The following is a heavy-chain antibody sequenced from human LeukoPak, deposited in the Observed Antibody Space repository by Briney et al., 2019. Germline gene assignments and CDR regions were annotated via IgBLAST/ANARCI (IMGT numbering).Heavy chain of an antibody. Sequence: ASVKVSCKASGYTFTSYDINWVRQATGQGLEWMGWMNPNSGNTGYAQKFQGRVTMTRNTSISTAYMELSSLRSEDTAVYYCVRVRVSPHPPYYYMDVWGKGATVTVSS. CDR2: MNPNSGNT. CDR3: VRVRVSPHPPYYYMDV. J-gene: IGHJ6*03. V-gene: IGHV1-8*01. CDR1: GYTFTSYD. D-gene: IGHD6-6*01.